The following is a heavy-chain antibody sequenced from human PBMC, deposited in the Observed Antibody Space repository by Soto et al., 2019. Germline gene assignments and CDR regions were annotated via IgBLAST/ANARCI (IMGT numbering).Heavy chain of an antibody. CDR1: GYSIRSGYY. CDR3: AALWFGELAFNY. J-gene: IGHJ4*01. Sequence: SETLSLTCSVSGYSIRSGYYWGWVRQAPGKGLEWLGSVYHNGIMFHNPSFQSRVTISVDTSKNQFSLNLRSVTAADTAVYYCAALWFGELAFNYWGHGILVTVSS. V-gene: IGHV4-38-2*02. CDR2: VYHNGIM. D-gene: IGHD3-10*01.